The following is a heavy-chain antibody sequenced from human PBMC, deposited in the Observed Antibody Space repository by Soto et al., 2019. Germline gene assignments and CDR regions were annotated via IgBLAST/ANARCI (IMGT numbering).Heavy chain of an antibody. D-gene: IGHD5-12*01. CDR1: GGTFSIYA. V-gene: IGHV1-69*01. J-gene: IGHJ6*02. Sequence: QVQLVQSGAEVKKPGSSVKVSCKASGGTFSIYAISWVRQAPGQRLEWMGGIIPIFGTANYAQKFQGRVTITADESTSTAYMELSSLRSEDTAVYYCARGLRVYSGYYFPTYYYYGMDVWGQGTTVTVSS. CDR2: IIPIFGTA. CDR3: ARGLRVYSGYYFPTYYYYGMDV.